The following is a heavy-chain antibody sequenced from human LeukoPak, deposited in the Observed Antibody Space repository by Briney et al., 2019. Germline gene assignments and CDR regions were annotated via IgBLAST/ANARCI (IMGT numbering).Heavy chain of an antibody. CDR2: ISSSSSYI. J-gene: IGHJ4*02. CDR1: GFTFSSYS. Sequence: GGSLRLSCAASGFTFSSYSMNWVRQAPGKGLEWVSSISSSSSYIYYADSVEGRFTISRDNAKNSLYLQMNSLRAEDTAVYYCARAVRGYSGYDYGYWGQGTLVTVSS. D-gene: IGHD5-12*01. V-gene: IGHV3-21*01. CDR3: ARAVRGYSGYDYGY.